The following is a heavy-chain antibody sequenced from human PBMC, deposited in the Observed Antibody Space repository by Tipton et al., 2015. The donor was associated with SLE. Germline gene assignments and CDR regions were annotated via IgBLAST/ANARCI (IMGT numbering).Heavy chain of an antibody. V-gene: IGHV4-34*01. Sequence: TLSLTCAVYGGSFRGYYWSWIRQPPGKGLEWLGEINHSGSTNYNPSLKSRVTISVDTSKNQFSLKLSSVTAADSAVYYCARLPRRDGYNRQMDYWGQGTLVTVSS. D-gene: IGHD5-24*01. CDR3: ARLPRRDGYNRQMDY. CDR2: INHSGST. CDR1: GGSFRGYY. J-gene: IGHJ4*02.